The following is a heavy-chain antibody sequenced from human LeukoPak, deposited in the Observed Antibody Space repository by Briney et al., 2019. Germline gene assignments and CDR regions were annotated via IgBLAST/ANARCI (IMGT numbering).Heavy chain of an antibody. CDR3: AKYNVLRFLEWSY. J-gene: IGHJ4*02. CDR1: GFTFSSYA. D-gene: IGHD3-3*01. Sequence: PGGSLRLSCAASGFTFSSYAMSWVRHAPGKGLEWVSAISGSGGSTYYADSVKGRFTISRDNSKNTLYLQMNSLRAEDTAVYYCAKYNVLRFLEWSYWGQGTLVTVSS. CDR2: ISGSGGST. V-gene: IGHV3-23*01.